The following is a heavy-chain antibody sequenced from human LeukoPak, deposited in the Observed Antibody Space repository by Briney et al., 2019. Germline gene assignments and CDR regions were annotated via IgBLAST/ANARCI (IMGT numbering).Heavy chain of an antibody. J-gene: IGHJ3*02. D-gene: IGHD2-15*01. V-gene: IGHV3-23*01. Sequence: GGSLRLSCAASGVTLSSYAMSWARQAPGKGLEWVSGISSSGSGGSTYYADSVKGRFTISRDNSKNTLYLQMNSLRAEDTAVYYCARVVYCSGGTCHIFAFDIWGQGTKVTVSA. CDR1: GVTLSSYA. CDR3: ARVVYCSGGTCHIFAFDI. CDR2: ISSSGSGGST.